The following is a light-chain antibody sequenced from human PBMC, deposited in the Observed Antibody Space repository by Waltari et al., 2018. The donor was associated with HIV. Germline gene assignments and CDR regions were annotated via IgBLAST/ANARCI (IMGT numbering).Light chain of an antibody. CDR1: QTVNKW. V-gene: IGKV1-5*03. CDR3: RQYNSLPWT. Sequence: DIQLTQSPSTLSTSVGDRVIITCRASQTVNKWLAWYQQKLGRAPRVIIYQSSTLENGVPSRFSGSASGVDFTLTISSLQPEDLGTYYCRQYNSLPWTFGQGTRVEV. J-gene: IGKJ1*01. CDR2: QSS.